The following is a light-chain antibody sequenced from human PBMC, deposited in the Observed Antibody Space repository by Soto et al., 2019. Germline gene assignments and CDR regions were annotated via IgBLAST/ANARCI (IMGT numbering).Light chain of an antibody. CDR3: HQYYTWVRET. V-gene: IGKV3-15*01. J-gene: IGKJ2*01. CDR2: GAS. CDR1: QSVSSN. Sequence: EIVLTQSPATLSVSPGERATLSCRASQSVSSNLAWYQQKPGQAPRLLMFGASTRATNIPARFSGSGSGTEFTLTISSLQSEDFAVYYCHQYYTWVRETFGQGTKLEIK.